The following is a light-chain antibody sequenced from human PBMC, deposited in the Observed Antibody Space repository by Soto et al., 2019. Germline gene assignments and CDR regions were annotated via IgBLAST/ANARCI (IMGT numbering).Light chain of an antibody. CDR3: QQYFITPIT. J-gene: IGKJ5*01. Sequence: DIVMTQSPDSLAVSLGERATINCKSSQSVLSSSNNKNYLAWYQQKPGQPPKLLIYWASTRESGVPDRFSGSGSGTDFTLTISSLQAEDVAVYYCQQYFITPITFGQGKRLEIK. CDR1: QSVLSSSNNKNY. V-gene: IGKV4-1*01. CDR2: WAS.